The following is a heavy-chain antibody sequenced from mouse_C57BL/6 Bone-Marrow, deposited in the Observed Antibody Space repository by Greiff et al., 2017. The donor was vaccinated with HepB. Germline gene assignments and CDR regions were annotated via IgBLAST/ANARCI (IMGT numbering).Heavy chain of an antibody. D-gene: IGHD1-1*01. CDR1: GYTFTSYW. V-gene: IGHV1-52*01. CDR2: IDPSDSET. CDR3: ARWGTTVDWYFDV. J-gene: IGHJ1*03. Sequence: VQLQQPGAALVRPGSSVKLSCKASGYTFTSYWMHWVKQRPIQGLEWIGNIDPSDSETHYNQKFKDKATLTVDKSSSTAYMQLSSLTSEDSAVYYCARWGTTVDWYFDVWGTGTTVTVSS.